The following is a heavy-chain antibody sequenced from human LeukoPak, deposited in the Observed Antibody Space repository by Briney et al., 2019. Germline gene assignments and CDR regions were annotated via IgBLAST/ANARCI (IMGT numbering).Heavy chain of an antibody. D-gene: IGHD3-16*01. V-gene: IGHV1-18*01. CDR2: ISAYNGNT. Sequence: ASVKVSCKASGYTFTSYGISWVRQAPGQGLEWMGWISAYNGNTTYAQKLQGRVTMTTDTSTGTAYMELRSLRSDDTAVYYCARDSGGRGHFDFWGQGTLVTVSS. CDR1: GYTFTSYG. CDR3: ARDSGGRGHFDF. J-gene: IGHJ4*02.